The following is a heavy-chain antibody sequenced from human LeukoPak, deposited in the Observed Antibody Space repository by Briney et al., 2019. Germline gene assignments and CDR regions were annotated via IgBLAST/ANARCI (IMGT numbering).Heavy chain of an antibody. CDR3: ARGRRFWSGYVQYWFDP. D-gene: IGHD3-3*01. CDR2: IIPIFGTA. V-gene: IGHV1-69*05. Sequence: SVKVSCKASGGTFSSYAISWVRQAPGQGLEWMGGIIPIFGTANYAQKFQGRVTITTDESTSTAYMELSSLRSEDTAVYYCARGRRFWSGYVQYWFDPWGQGTLVTVSS. J-gene: IGHJ5*02. CDR1: GGTFSSYA.